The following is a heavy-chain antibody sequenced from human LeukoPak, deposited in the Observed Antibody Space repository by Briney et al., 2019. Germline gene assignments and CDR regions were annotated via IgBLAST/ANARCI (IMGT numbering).Heavy chain of an antibody. V-gene: IGHV3-23*01. D-gene: IGHD2-21*01. CDR3: AKYFFGGGTATYANDY. Sequence: PGGSLRLSCAASGFTFSSYAMSWVRQAPGKGLEWVSAISGSGGSTYYADSVKGRFTISRDNSKNTLYLQMNSLRAEDTAVYYCAKYFFGGGTATYANDYWGQGTLVTVSS. CDR1: GFTFSSYA. J-gene: IGHJ4*02. CDR2: ISGSGGST.